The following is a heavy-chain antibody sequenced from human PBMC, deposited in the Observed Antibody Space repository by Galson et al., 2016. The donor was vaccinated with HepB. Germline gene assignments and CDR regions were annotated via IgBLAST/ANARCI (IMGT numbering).Heavy chain of an antibody. D-gene: IGHD3-10*01. J-gene: IGHJ4*02. V-gene: IGHV4-39*01. CDR2: VYYEGST. CDR3: ARHGPSGGRTFFDY. Sequence: SETLSLTCTVSGDSITISGYSWGWLRQPPGKGLEWIGTVYYEGSTYYSPSLRGRATISVDSSANQFSLELTSVTAADTAVYFCARHGPSGGRTFFDYWGQGARVTVTS. CDR1: GDSITISGYS.